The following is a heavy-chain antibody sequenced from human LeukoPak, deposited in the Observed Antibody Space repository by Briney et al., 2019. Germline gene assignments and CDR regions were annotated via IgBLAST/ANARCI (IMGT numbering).Heavy chain of an antibody. Sequence: ASVKVSCKASGCTFSSYAISWVRQAPGQGLEWMGRIIPILGIANYAQKFQGRVTITADNSTSTAYMELSSLRSEDTAVYYCESGSDSSGWTSDDYWGQGTLVTVSS. J-gene: IGHJ4*02. V-gene: IGHV1-69*04. CDR1: GCTFSSYA. D-gene: IGHD6-19*01. CDR2: IIPILGIA. CDR3: ESGSDSSGWTSDDY.